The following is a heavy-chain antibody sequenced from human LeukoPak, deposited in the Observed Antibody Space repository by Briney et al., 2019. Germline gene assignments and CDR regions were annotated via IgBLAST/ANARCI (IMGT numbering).Heavy chain of an antibody. CDR2: ISAYNGNT. J-gene: IGHJ5*02. V-gene: IGHV1-18*03. CDR1: GYTFTSYG. Sequence: GASVKVSCKASGYTFTSYGISWVRQAPGQGLEWMGWISAYNGNTNYAQKLQGRVTMTTDTSTSTAYMELRSLRSEDMAVYYCARDGHVDSSGPNWFDPWGQGTLVTVSS. D-gene: IGHD3-22*01. CDR3: ARDGHVDSSGPNWFDP.